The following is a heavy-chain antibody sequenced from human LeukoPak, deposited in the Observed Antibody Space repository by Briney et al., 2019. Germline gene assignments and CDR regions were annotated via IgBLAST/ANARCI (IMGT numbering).Heavy chain of an antibody. CDR1: GDSIRSFY. CDR2: IHYSGIT. D-gene: IGHD3-22*01. CDR3: ARDNDSRRPDAFEI. J-gene: IGHJ3*02. V-gene: IGHV4-59*12. Sequence: SESLSLTWTVVGDSIRSFYWSWVRQPPGKGLEWVAYIHYSGITNFNPSLKNRLSISLDTSNNHISLKLSAVTAADTAIYYSARDNDSRRPDAFEIWGHGNMVFASS.